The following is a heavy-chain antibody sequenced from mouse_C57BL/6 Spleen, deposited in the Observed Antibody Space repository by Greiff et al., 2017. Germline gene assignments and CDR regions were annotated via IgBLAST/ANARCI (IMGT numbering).Heavy chain of an antibody. CDR1: GYAFTNYL. CDR2: INPGSGGT. D-gene: IGHD2-4*01. CDR3: ARKEDDDDY. J-gene: IGHJ2*01. V-gene: IGHV1-54*01. Sequence: QVQLQQSGAELVRPGTSVKVSCKASGYAFTNYLIEWVKQRPGQGLEWIGVINPGSGGTNYNEKFKGKATLTADKSSSTAYMQLSSLTSEDSAVYFCARKEDDDDYWGQGTTLTVSS.